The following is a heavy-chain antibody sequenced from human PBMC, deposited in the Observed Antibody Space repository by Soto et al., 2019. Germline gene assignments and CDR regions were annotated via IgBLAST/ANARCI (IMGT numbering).Heavy chain of an antibody. Sequence: PSETLSLTCTVSGGSISSYYWSWIRQPPGKGLEWIGYIYYSGSTNYNPSLKSRVTISVDTSKNQFSLKLSSVTAADTAVYYCARGRRSRSWEPNYYYYYGMDVWGQGTTVTVSS. V-gene: IGHV4-59*01. J-gene: IGHJ6*02. CDR1: GGSISSYY. CDR3: ARGRRSRSWEPNYYYYYGMDV. D-gene: IGHD6-13*01. CDR2: IYYSGST.